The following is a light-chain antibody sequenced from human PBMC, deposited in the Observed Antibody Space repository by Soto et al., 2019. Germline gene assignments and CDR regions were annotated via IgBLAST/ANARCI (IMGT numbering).Light chain of an antibody. CDR1: QSVSSN. J-gene: IGKJ1*01. V-gene: IGKV3-15*01. Sequence: EIVMTQSPATLSVSPGERATLSCRASQSVSSNLAWYQQKRGQAPRLLIYGASTRATGIPARFSGSGAGTEFTFTISSLQSEDFAVYYCQQYNIWLSWTVGQGTKVEIQ. CDR3: QQYNIWLSWT. CDR2: GAS.